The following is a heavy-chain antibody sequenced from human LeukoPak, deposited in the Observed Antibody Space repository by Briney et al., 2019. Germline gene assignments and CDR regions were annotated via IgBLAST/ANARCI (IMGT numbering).Heavy chain of an antibody. J-gene: IGHJ5*02. CDR2: IYHSGST. CDR1: GGSISSGGYS. V-gene: IGHV4-30-2*01. CDR3: ARGVGYSYGYNWFDP. Sequence: TSETLSLTCAVSGGSISSGGYSWSWIRQPPGKGLEWIGYIYHSGSTYYNPSLKSRVTISVDRSKNQFSLKLSSVTAADTAVYYCARGVGYSYGYNWFDPWGQGTLVTVSS. D-gene: IGHD5-18*01.